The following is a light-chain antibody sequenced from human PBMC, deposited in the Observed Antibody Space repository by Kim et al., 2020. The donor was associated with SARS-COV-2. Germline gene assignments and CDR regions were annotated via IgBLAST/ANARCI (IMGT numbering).Light chain of an antibody. CDR1: KGISSW. CDR2: AAS. CDR3: QQANSCPWT. V-gene: IGKV1-12*01. Sequence: DIQMTQSPSSVSASEGDRVTITCRPSKGISSWLAWYQQKPGKAPKLLIYAASSLQSGVPSRFSGSGSGTDFTLTISSLQPEDFATYYCQQANSCPWTFGQGTKVDIK. J-gene: IGKJ1*01.